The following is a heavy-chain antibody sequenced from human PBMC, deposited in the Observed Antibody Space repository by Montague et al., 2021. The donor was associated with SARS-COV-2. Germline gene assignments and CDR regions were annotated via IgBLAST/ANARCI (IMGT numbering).Heavy chain of an antibody. CDR3: ARDSYLSGFDY. CDR1: GFTFSSYG. D-gene: IGHD3-10*01. V-gene: IGHV3-30-3*01. CDR2: MSYDGSNK. J-gene: IGHJ4*02. Sequence: SLRLSCAASGFTFSSYGMHWVRQAPGKGLEWVAVMSYDGSNKYYADSVEGRFTISRDNSKNTLYLQMNSLRVEDTAVYYCARDSYLSGFDYWGQGTLVTVSS.